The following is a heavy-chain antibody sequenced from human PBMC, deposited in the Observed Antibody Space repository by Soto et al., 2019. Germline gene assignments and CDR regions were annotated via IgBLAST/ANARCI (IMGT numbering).Heavy chain of an antibody. CDR1: GGTFSTYT. V-gene: IGHV1-69*02. CDR2: ILPMLDIT. D-gene: IGHD6-19*01. CDR3: TLGGWSAETF. J-gene: IGHJ3*01. Sequence: QVQLVQSGAEVKKPGSSVKVSCKASGGTFSTYTIIWVRQAPGQGLEWMGRILPMLDITNSAQRFQGRVTITADKSTSTAYLELSSLRSEDTAVYYCTLGGWSAETFWGRGTMVTVSS.